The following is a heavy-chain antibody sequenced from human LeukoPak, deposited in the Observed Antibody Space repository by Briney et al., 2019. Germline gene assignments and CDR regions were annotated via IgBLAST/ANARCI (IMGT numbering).Heavy chain of an antibody. CDR3: AREFSGSYYFDY. CDR1: GFTFRSYW. Sequence: GGSLRLSCAASGFTFRSYWMSWVRQAPGKGLEWVSYISSSNSYTNYADSVKGRFTTSRDNAKNSLYLQMNSLRAEDTAVYYCAREFSGSYYFDYWGQGTLVTVSS. D-gene: IGHD3-10*01. CDR2: ISSSNSYT. V-gene: IGHV3-11*05. J-gene: IGHJ4*02.